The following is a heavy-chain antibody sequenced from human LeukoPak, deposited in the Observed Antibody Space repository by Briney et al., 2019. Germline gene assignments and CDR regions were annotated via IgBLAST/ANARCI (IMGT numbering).Heavy chain of an antibody. V-gene: IGHV4-34*09. CDR1: RGAFKDHY. CDR2: INHSGTT. CDR3: ASARDVVIDY. D-gene: IGHD3-10*02. Sequence: SETLSLTCAVYRGAFKDHYWSWIRLPPGKGLEWIGEINHSGTTSYNPSLKSRLTISVDTSKNQVSLKLISVTAADTAVYYCASARDVVIDYWGQGALVTVSS. J-gene: IGHJ4*02.